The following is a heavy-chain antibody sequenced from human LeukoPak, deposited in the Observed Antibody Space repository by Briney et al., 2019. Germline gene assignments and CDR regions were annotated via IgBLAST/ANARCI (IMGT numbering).Heavy chain of an antibody. CDR1: GCTFNSYA. Sequence: GGSLRLSCAASGCTFNSYAMSWVRQAPGKGLEWVSSISGSGDNTFYADSVKGRFTISRDNSKSTLYLQINSLRAEDTAVYYCAKDPFHWGTIYFDYWGQGTLVTVSS. V-gene: IGHV3-23*01. D-gene: IGHD7-27*01. CDR2: ISGSGDNT. CDR3: AKDPFHWGTIYFDY. J-gene: IGHJ4*02.